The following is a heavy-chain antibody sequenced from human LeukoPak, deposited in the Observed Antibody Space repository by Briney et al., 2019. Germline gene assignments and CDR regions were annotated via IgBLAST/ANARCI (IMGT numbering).Heavy chain of an antibody. J-gene: IGHJ3*02. D-gene: IGHD3-16*01. CDR3: ARTSKVTSVMDI. V-gene: IGHV3-13*04. Sequence: GGSVRLSCAASGFTFSSYDMHGVRQATGKGLEWVSAIDTAGNTFYSGSVKGRFTISRENANNSLYLQMNNVRPGDTAVYYCARTSKVTSVMDIWGQGTMVTVSS. CDR2: IDTAGNT. CDR1: GFTFSSYD.